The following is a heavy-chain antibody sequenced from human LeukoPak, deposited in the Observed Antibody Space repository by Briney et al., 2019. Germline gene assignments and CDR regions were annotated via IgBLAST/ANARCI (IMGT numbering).Heavy chain of an antibody. CDR3: AKSGRRGYSYGSRFKYYYDY. V-gene: IGHV3-23*01. J-gene: IGHJ4*02. CDR1: GFTFSSYA. CDR2: ISGSGVNT. Sequence: GGSLRLSCAASGFTFSSYAMSWVREAPGRGLEWVSAISGSGVNTDYADSVKGRFTISRDNSKNTLYLQMNSLRTEDTAVYYCAKSGRRGYSYGSRFKYYYDYWGQGTLVTVSS. D-gene: IGHD5-18*01.